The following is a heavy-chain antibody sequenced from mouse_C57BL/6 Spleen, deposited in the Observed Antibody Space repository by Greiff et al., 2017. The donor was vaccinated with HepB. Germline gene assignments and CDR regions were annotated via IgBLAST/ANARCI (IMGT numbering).Heavy chain of an antibody. CDR2: IDPSDSYT. Sequence: VQLQQPGAELVMPGASVKLSCKASGYTFTSYWMHWVKQRPGQGLEWIGEIDPSDSYTNYNQKFKGKSTLTVDKSSSTAYMQLSSLTSEDSAVYYCASGSTRGYFDYWGQGTTLTVSS. CDR1: GYTFTSYW. J-gene: IGHJ2*01. CDR3: ASGSTRGYFDY. V-gene: IGHV1-69*01.